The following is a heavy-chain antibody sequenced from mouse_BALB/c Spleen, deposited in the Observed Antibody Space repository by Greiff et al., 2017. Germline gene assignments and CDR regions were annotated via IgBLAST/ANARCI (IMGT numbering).Heavy chain of an antibody. CDR2: INSNGGST. V-gene: IGHV5-6-2*01. J-gene: IGHJ3*01. CDR3: ARHGYRYDGAWFAY. Sequence: EVKLMESGGGLVKLGGSLKLSCAASGFTFSSYYMSWVRQTPEKRLELVAAINSNGGSTYYPDTVKGRFTISRDNAKNTLYLQMSSLKSEDTALYYCARHGYRYDGAWFAYWGQGTLVTVSA. D-gene: IGHD2-14*01. CDR1: GFTFSSYY.